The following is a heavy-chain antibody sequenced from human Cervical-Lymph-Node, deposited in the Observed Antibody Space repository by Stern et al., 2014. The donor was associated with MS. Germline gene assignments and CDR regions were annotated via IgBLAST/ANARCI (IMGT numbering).Heavy chain of an antibody. V-gene: IGHV3-21*01. Sequence: EVQLVESGGGLVKPGGSLRLSCAASGFTFSSYSMNWVRQAPGKGLEWVSSISRSSSYIYYADSVKGRFTISRDNAKNSLYLQMNSLRAEDTAVYYCAKEDAIAAAGNFDYWGQGTLVTVSS. CDR3: AKEDAIAAAGNFDY. CDR1: GFTFSSYS. D-gene: IGHD6-13*01. CDR2: ISRSSSYI. J-gene: IGHJ4*02.